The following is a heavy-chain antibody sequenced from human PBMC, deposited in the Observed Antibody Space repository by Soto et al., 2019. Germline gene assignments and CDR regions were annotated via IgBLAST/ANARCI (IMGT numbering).Heavy chain of an antibody. J-gene: IGHJ4*02. D-gene: IGHD4-17*01. Sequence: QLQLRESGSGLVKPSQTLSLTCAVSGGSISSGGYSWSWIRQPPGKGLEWIGYIYHSGSTYYNPSLKSRVTISVDRSKNQISLKLSSVTAADTAVYYCARGMTTVTTFDYWGQGTLVTVSS. CDR1: GGSISSGGYS. CDR2: IYHSGST. V-gene: IGHV4-30-2*01. CDR3: ARGMTTVTTFDY.